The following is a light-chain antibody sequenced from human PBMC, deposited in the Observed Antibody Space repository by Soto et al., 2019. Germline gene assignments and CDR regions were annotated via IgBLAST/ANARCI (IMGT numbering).Light chain of an antibody. J-gene: IGKJ1*01. Sequence: EIVLTQSPGTLSLSPGERATLSCRASQSVSNNYLAWYQQKPGQAPRLLIYGASTRATGIPDRFSGSGSGTDFALTISRLEPEDFAVYYCQQCGSSPETFGQGTKVDSK. CDR1: QSVSNNY. V-gene: IGKV3-20*01. CDR3: QQCGSSPET. CDR2: GAS.